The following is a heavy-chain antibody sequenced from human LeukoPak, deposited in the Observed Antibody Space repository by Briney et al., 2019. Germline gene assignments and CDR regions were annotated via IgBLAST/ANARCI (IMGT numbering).Heavy chain of an antibody. CDR1: EFSVGSNY. V-gene: IGHV3-21*01. D-gene: IGHD2-21*02. CDR2: ISSSSSYI. CDR3: ATNHCGGDCS. Sequence: GGSLRLSCAASEFSVGSNYMTWVRQAPGKGLEWVSSISSSSSYIYYADSVKGRFTISRDNAKNSLYLQMNSLRAEDTAVYYCATNHCGGDCSWGQGTLVTVSS. J-gene: IGHJ4*02.